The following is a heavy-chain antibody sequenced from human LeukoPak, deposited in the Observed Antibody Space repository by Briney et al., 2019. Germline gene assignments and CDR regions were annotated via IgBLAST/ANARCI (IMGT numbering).Heavy chain of an antibody. CDR3: ARVYSSSWYSAFDI. Sequence: GGSLGLSCAASGFTFSSYAMHWVRQAPGKGLEYVSAISSNGSSTYYANSLKGRFTISRDNSKNTLYLQMGSLRAEDMAVYYCARVYSSSWYSAFDIWGQGTMVTVSS. V-gene: IGHV3-64*01. CDR2: ISSNGSST. D-gene: IGHD6-13*01. CDR1: GFTFSSYA. J-gene: IGHJ3*02.